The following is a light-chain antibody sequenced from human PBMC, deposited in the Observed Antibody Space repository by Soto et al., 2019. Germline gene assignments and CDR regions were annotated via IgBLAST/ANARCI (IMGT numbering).Light chain of an antibody. Sequence: DLHTTQSPSSLSASVGDRVTITCRASQSISSYLNWYQQKPGKAPKLLIYAASSLQSGVPSRFSGSGSGTDFTLTISSLQPEDFATYYCQQSYSTPLTFGGGTKVEIK. J-gene: IGKJ4*01. CDR2: AAS. V-gene: IGKV1-39*01. CDR3: QQSYSTPLT. CDR1: QSISSY.